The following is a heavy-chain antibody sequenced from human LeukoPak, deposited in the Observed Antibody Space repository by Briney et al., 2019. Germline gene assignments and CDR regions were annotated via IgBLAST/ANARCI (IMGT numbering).Heavy chain of an antibody. CDR3: XXXXXXXSLYGYYYYYMDV. J-gene: IGHJ6*03. CDR1: GFTFSTYS. CDR2: ITGSSSHL. D-gene: IGHD2-8*01. Sequence: GGSLRLSCAASGFTFSTYSMNWVRQAPGKGLEWVSSITGSSSHLYYADSMKGRFTISRDNAKNSLYLQMDSLRAEYPAVYYXXXXXXXXSLYGYYYYYMDVWGKGTTVTVPS. V-gene: IGHV3-21*01.